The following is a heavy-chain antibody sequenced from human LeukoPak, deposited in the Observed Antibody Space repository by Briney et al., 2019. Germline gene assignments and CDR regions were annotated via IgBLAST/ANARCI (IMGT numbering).Heavy chain of an antibody. CDR3: ARDWDLMVRGVPDAFDI. CDR2: ISAYNGTT. D-gene: IGHD3-10*01. CDR1: GYTFTSYG. Sequence: GASVKLSCKASGYTFTSYGISWVRQAPGQGLEWMGWISAYNGTTNYAQKLQGRVTMTTDTSTSTAYMQLRSLRSDDTAVYYCARDWDLMVRGVPDAFDIWGQGTMVTVSS. J-gene: IGHJ3*02. V-gene: IGHV1-18*01.